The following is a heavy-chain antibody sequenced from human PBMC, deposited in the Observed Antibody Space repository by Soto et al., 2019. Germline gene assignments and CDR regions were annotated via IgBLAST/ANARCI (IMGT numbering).Heavy chain of an antibody. D-gene: IGHD3-3*01. V-gene: IGHV1-18*01. CDR2: ISGYNGNT. CDR3: ARDDEDFWSGYPDY. J-gene: IGHJ4*02. CDR1: GYTFASYG. Sequence: GASVKVSCKASGYTFASYGISWVRQAPGQGLEWMGWISGYNGNTNHAQKLQGRVSMTTDTSTSTAYMELRSLRSDDTAVYYCARDDEDFWSGYPDYWGQGTLVTSPQ.